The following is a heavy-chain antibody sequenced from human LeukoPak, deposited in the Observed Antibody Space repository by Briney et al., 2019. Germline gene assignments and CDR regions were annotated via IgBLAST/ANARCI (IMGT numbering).Heavy chain of an antibody. D-gene: IGHD1-26*01. J-gene: IGHJ4*02. Sequence: PGGSLRLSCAASGFTVSSNYMSWVRQAPGKGLEWVSVIYSGGSTYYADSVKGRFTISRDNSKNTLYLQMNSLRAEDTAVYYCAKVWEWELNLFDYWGQGTLVTVSS. CDR1: GFTVSSNY. CDR2: IYSGGST. CDR3: AKVWEWELNLFDY. V-gene: IGHV3-53*01.